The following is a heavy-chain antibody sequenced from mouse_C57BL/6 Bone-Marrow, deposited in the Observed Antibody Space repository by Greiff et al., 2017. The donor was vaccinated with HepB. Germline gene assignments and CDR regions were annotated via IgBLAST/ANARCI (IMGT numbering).Heavy chain of an antibody. CDR3: ARFPYYYGSSPS. V-gene: IGHV1-19*01. Sequence: EVQLQQSGPVLVKPGASVKMSCKASGYTFTDYYMNWVKQSHGKSLEWIGVINPYNGGTSYNQKFKAKATLTVDKSSSTAYMELNSLTSEDSAVDYCARFPYYYGSSPSWGTGTTVTVSS. CDR1: GYTFTDYY. J-gene: IGHJ1*03. CDR2: INPYNGGT. D-gene: IGHD1-1*01.